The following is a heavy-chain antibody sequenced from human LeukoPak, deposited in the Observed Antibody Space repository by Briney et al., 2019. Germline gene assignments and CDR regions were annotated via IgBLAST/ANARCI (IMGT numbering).Heavy chain of an antibody. J-gene: IGHJ5*02. CDR2: IWYDGTNK. V-gene: IGHV3-33*08. Sequence: PGGSLRLSCAASGFTFTGYSMNWFRQAPGKGLEWVAVIWYDGTNKYYTDSVKGRFTVSRDNSQNTLYLQMDSLRAEDTAVYYCARGGSGIYRTYYWFDPWGQGGLVAVSS. CDR3: ARGGSGIYRTYYWFDP. D-gene: IGHD6-19*01. CDR1: GFTFTGYS.